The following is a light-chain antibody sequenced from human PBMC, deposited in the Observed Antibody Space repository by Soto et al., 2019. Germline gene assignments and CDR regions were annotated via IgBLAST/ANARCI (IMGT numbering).Light chain of an antibody. V-gene: IGLV1-44*01. CDR2: TSD. CDR1: SSNIGSKT. Sequence: QAVLTQPPSASGTPGQRVTISCSGSSSNIGSKTVHWYQQVPGMAPKLLIYTSDQRPSGVPDRFSGSKSGTSASLAISGLQSEDEADYYCASWDDSLNGVVFGGGTKVTVL. J-gene: IGLJ2*01. CDR3: ASWDDSLNGVV.